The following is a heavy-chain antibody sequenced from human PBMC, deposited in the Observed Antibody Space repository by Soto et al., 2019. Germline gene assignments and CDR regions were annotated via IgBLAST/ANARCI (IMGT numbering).Heavy chain of an antibody. CDR3: AKSLIAVAGNSASYGQYY. D-gene: IGHD6-19*01. CDR2: ISGSGGST. J-gene: IGHJ4*02. Sequence: EVQLLESGGDLIQPGGSLRLSCVASGITFGSRAMSWVRQAPGEGLEWVSTISGSGGSTYYADSVKGRFTISRDNSKNTLYLQMNSLRAEDTAVYYCAKSLIAVAGNSASYGQYYWGQGTLVTVSS. V-gene: IGHV3-23*01. CDR1: GITFGSRA.